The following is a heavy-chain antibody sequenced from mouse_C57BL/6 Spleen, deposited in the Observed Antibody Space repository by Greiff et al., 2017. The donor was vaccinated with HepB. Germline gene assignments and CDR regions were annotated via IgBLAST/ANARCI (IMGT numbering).Heavy chain of an antibody. D-gene: IGHD1-1*01. CDR1: GYTFTSYW. J-gene: IGHJ1*03. V-gene: IGHV1-5*01. Sequence: EVQLQQSGTVLARPGASVKMSCKTSGYTFTSYWMHWVKQRPGQGLEWIGAIYPGNSDTSYNQKFKGKAKLTAVTSASTAYMELSSLTNEDSAVYYCARYYCGSSYGYFDDWGTGTTVTVSS. CDR3: ARYYCGSSYGYFDD. CDR2: IYPGNSDT.